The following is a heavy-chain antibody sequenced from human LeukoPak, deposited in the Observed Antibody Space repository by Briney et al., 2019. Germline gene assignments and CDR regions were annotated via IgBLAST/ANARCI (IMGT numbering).Heavy chain of an antibody. D-gene: IGHD7-27*01. CDR2: IYYSGST. CDR1: GGSISSYY. J-gene: IGHJ5*02. V-gene: IGHV4-59*01. Sequence: SETLSLTCTVSGGSISSYYWSWIRQPPGKGLEWIGYIYYSGSTNYNPSLKSRVTISVDTSKNQFSLKLSSVTAADTAVYYCARDSGELGIEHWGQGTLVTVSS. CDR3: ARDSGELGIEH.